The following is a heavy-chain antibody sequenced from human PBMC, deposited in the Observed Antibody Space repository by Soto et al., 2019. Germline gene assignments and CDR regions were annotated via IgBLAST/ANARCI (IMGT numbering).Heavy chain of an antibody. CDR1: GFTFSSYS. Sequence: EVQRVESGGGLVQPGGSLRLSCAASGFTFSSYSMNWVRQAPGKGLEWVSYISSSSSTIYYADSVKGRFTISRDNAKNSLDLQMNSLRAEDAAVYYCARGGGYDHYWGQGTLVTLSS. CDR2: ISSSSSTI. CDR3: ARGGGYDHY. V-gene: IGHV3-48*01. D-gene: IGHD2-2*01. J-gene: IGHJ4*02.